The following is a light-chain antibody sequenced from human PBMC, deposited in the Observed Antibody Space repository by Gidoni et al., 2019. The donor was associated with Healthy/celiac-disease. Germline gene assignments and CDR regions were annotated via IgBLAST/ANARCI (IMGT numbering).Light chain of an antibody. Sequence: DIQMTQSPSTLSASVGDRVTITCRASQSISSWLAWYQQKQGKAPKLLIYDASSLESGVPSRFSGSGSGTEFTLTISSLQPDDFATYYCQQYNSQGTFGQGTKVEIK. J-gene: IGKJ1*01. CDR3: QQYNSQGT. CDR2: DAS. CDR1: QSISSW. V-gene: IGKV1-5*01.